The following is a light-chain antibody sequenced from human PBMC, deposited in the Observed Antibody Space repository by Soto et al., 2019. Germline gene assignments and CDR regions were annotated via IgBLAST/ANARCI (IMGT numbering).Light chain of an antibody. V-gene: IGKV1-5*01. Sequence: DIQMTQSPSTLSASVGDTVTVTCRASQSVSGWLAWYQQKPGEAPKLLVYDASSLESGVPSRFSGSGSGTEFTLTISSLQPDDFATYYCQQYNSYSGWTFGQGTKVDIK. J-gene: IGKJ1*01. CDR2: DAS. CDR3: QQYNSYSGWT. CDR1: QSVSGW.